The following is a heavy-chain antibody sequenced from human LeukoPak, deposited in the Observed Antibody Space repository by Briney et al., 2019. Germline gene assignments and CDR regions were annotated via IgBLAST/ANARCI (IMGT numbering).Heavy chain of an antibody. V-gene: IGHV4-39*01. J-gene: IGHJ4*02. CDR2: IYYSGST. CDR3: ARRGSSSWYRYRFDY. D-gene: IGHD6-13*01. Sequence: SETLSLTCTVSGGSISSGSYYWGCIRQPPGKGLEWIGSIYYSGSTYYNPSLKSRVTISVDTSKNQFSLKLSSVTAADTAVYYCARRGSSSWYRYRFDYWGQGTLVTASS. CDR1: GGSISSGSYY.